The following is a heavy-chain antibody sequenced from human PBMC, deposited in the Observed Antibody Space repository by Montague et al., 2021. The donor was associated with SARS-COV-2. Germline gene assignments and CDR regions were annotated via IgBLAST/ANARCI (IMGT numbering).Heavy chain of an antibody. V-gene: IGHV6-1*01. CDR1: GDSVSSNRAA. Sequence: CAISGDSVSSNRAAWNWIRQSPSRGLEWLGRTYYRSKWYNDYAVSVKGRITINPDTSKNQFSLQLNSVTPGDTAVYYCARDDPYCTNGVCYTGNWFDPWGQGTLVTVSS. CDR2: TYYRSKWYN. J-gene: IGHJ5*02. D-gene: IGHD2-8*01. CDR3: ARDDPYCTNGVCYTGNWFDP.